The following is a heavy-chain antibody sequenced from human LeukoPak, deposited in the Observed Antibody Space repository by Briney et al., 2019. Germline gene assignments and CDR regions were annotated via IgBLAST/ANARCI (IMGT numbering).Heavy chain of an antibody. V-gene: IGHV3-11*04. CDR3: ARDPPLGSCSTISCPHLDY. Sequence: GGSLRLSCAASGFTFSAHYMSWIRQAPGKGLEWVSYISIDGNTIYYADSVKGRFTISRDNAKNSLYLQMNSLRAEDTAVYYCARDPPLGSCSTISCPHLDYWGQGTLVTVSS. J-gene: IGHJ4*02. CDR2: ISIDGNTI. D-gene: IGHD2-2*01. CDR1: GFTFSAHY.